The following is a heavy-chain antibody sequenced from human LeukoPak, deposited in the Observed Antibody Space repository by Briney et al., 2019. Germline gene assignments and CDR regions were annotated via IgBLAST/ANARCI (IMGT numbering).Heavy chain of an antibody. Sequence: PSETLSLTCAVSGGSISSSGYSWSWIRQPPGKGLEWIGYIHHTGSTYYNPSLKSRVTISVDRSKDQFSLKLSSVTAADTAMYFCARTPTYCGGDCYYFDPWGQGTLVTVSS. D-gene: IGHD2-21*02. J-gene: IGHJ5*02. V-gene: IGHV4-30-2*01. CDR1: GGSISSSGYS. CDR2: IHHTGST. CDR3: ARTPTYCGGDCYYFDP.